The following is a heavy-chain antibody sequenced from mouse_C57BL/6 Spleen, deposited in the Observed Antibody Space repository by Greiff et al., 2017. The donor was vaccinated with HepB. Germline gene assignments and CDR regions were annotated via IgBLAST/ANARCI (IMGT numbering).Heavy chain of an antibody. D-gene: IGHD4-1*02. CDR2: IYPRSGNT. J-gene: IGHJ1*03. V-gene: IGHV1-81*01. CDR1: GYTFTSYG. CDR3: ARSTGTFWYFDV. Sequence: QVQLKESGAELARPGASVKLSCKASGYTFTSYGISWVKQRTGQGLEWIGEIYPRSGNTYYNEKFKGKATLTADKSSSTAYMELRSLTSEDSAVYFCARSTGTFWYFDVWGTGTTVTVSS.